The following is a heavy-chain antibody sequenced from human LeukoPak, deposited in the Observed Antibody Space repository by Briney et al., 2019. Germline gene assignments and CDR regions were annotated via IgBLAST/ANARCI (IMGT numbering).Heavy chain of an antibody. V-gene: IGHV3-53*01. Sequence: GGSLRLSCAASGFTVSSNYMSWVRQAPGKGLEWVSVIYSGGSTYYADSVKGRFTISRDNSKNTLYLQMNSLRAEDTAVYHCARDPVTTEMACWGQGTLVTVSS. D-gene: IGHD4-17*01. CDR3: ARDPVTTEMAC. CDR2: IYSGGST. CDR1: GFTVSSNY. J-gene: IGHJ4*02.